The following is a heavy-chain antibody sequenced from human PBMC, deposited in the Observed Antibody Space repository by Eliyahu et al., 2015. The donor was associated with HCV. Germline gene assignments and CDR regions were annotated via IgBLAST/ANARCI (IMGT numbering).Heavy chain of an antibody. D-gene: IGHD4-17*01. Sequence: LSCATSGFTFKTVWMSWVRQGPGKGLEWVGRMKSHIDGGTKDYAEPVKGRFSITRDDSINIVYLEMNSLKIEDTAVYYCTTVGSGDYVNYWGRGTLVTVST. CDR3: TTVGSGDYVNY. CDR2: MKSHIDGGTK. CDR1: GFTFKTVW. V-gene: IGHV3-15*01. J-gene: IGHJ4*02.